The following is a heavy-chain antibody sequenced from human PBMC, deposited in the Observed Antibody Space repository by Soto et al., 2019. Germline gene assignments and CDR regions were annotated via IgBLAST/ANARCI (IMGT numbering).Heavy chain of an antibody. CDR1: GFTFSSYA. CDR3: ANDLGYCSSTSCYLRVY. Sequence: GESLRLSCAASGFTFSSYAMSWVRQAPGKGLEWVSAISGSGGSTYYADSVKGRFTISRDNSKNTLYLQMNSLRAEDTAVYYCANDLGYCSSTSCYLRVYWGQGTLVTVSS. V-gene: IGHV3-23*01. CDR2: ISGSGGST. D-gene: IGHD2-2*01. J-gene: IGHJ4*02.